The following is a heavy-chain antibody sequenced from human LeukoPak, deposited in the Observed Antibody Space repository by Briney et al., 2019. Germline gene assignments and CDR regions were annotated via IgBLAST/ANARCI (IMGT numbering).Heavy chain of an antibody. CDR1: GGSISSYY. V-gene: IGHV4-59*01. CDR3: ARVKLGYDTRGAFDI. D-gene: IGHD6-13*01. J-gene: IGHJ3*02. CDR2: IYYRGST. Sequence: SETLSLTCTVSGGSISSYYWSWIRQPPGKGLEWIGYIYYRGSTNYNPSLRSRVTMSVYSSKNEFSLKLSSVTAADTAIYYCARVKLGYDTRGAFDIWGHGTMATVSS.